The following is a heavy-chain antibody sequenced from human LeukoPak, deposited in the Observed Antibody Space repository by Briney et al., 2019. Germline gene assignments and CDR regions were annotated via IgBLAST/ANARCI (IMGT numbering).Heavy chain of an antibody. V-gene: IGHV1-24*01. D-gene: IGHD6-6*01. J-gene: IGHJ6*02. CDR1: GSTLTELS. Sequence: PWASVKVSCKVSGSTLTELSMHWVRQAPGKWLEWMGGFHPEDGDTVYAQKFQGRVTMIEDTSTDTAYMELSSLRSEDTAVYYCATSIVARLGYYYSGMDVWGQGTTVTVSS. CDR2: FHPEDGDT. CDR3: ATSIVARLGYYYSGMDV.